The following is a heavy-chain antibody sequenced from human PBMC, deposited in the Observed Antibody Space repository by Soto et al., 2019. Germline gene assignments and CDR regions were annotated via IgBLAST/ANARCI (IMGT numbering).Heavy chain of an antibody. J-gene: IGHJ4*02. Sequence: SETLSLTCTVSGGSISDQYYMWIRQSPGKGLEYIGYIYNGGSTNYNPSLKSRVTISVDTSKNQFSLKLSSVTAADTAVYYCARDRYCSSTSCYRRGFDYWGRGTLVTVSS. CDR1: GGSISDQY. D-gene: IGHD2-2*01. CDR2: IYNGGST. V-gene: IGHV4-59*11. CDR3: ARDRYCSSTSCYRRGFDY.